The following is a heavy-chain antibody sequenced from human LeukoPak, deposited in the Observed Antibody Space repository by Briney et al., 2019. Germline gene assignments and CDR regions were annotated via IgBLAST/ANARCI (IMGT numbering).Heavy chain of an antibody. CDR2: IYYSGST. CDR1: GGSISSHY. Sequence: SETLSLTCTVSGGSISSHYWSWIRQPPGKGLEWIGYIYYSGSTNYNPSLKSRVTISVDTSKNQFSLKLSSVTAAVTAVYYCARVRSNYDFWSGYYTANWFDPWGQGTLVTVSS. J-gene: IGHJ5*02. V-gene: IGHV4-59*11. D-gene: IGHD3-3*01. CDR3: ARVRSNYDFWSGYYTANWFDP.